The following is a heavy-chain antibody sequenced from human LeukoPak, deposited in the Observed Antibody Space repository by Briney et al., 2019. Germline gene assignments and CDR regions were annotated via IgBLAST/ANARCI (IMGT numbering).Heavy chain of an antibody. CDR3: AREGDLPTAAAGTFDY. V-gene: IGHV1-69*05. CDR2: IIPIFGTA. Sequence: ASVKVSYKASGGTFSSYAISWARQAPGQGLEWMGGIIPIFGTANYAQKFQGRVTITTDESTSTAYMELSSLRSEDTAVYYCAREGDLPTAAAGTFDYWGQGTLVTVSS. CDR1: GGTFSSYA. J-gene: IGHJ4*02. D-gene: IGHD6-13*01.